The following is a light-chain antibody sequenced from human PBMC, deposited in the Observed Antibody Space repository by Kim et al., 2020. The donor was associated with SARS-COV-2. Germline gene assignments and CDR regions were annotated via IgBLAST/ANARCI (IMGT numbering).Light chain of an antibody. CDR3: CSYANGGTWV. J-gene: IGLJ3*02. V-gene: IGLV2-23*01. Sequence: GQSITMSCSGTNNDVGSHDLVSWYQHHPGTAPKLVIYVDNQRPSGVSSRFSGSKSGNTASLTISGLQPEDEADYYCCSYANGGTWVFGGGTKLTVL. CDR2: VDN. CDR1: NNDVGSHDL.